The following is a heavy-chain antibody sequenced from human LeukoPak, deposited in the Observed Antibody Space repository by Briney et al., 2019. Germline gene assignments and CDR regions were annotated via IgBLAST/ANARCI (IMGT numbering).Heavy chain of an antibody. CDR1: GFTFRDYY. Sequence: GGSLRLSCAASGFTFRDYYMSWIRQAPGKGLEWVSYISSSGSTIYYADSVKGRFTISRDNAKNSLYLQMNSLRAEDTAVYYCARASGWGYNWFDPWGQGTLVTVSS. V-gene: IGHV3-11*04. CDR2: ISSSGSTI. CDR3: ARASGWGYNWFDP. D-gene: IGHD6-19*01. J-gene: IGHJ5*02.